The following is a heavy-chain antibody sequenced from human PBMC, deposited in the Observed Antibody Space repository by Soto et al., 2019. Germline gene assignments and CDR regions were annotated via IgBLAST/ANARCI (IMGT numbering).Heavy chain of an antibody. CDR2: ISYDGSKK. Sequence: QVQLVESGGGVVQPGRFLRLSCAASGFTFSSYAMHWVRQAPGKGLEWVAVISYDGSKKYYVDSVKGRFTISRDNSKNMLYLQMNSLRAEDTAMYHCAKDLGDYGYWGQGTLVTVSS. D-gene: IGHD4-17*01. V-gene: IGHV3-30*18. CDR1: GFTFSSYA. J-gene: IGHJ4*02. CDR3: AKDLGDYGY.